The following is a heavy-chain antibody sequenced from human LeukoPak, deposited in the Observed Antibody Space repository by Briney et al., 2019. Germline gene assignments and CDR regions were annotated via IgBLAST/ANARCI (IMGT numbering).Heavy chain of an antibody. CDR2: INPNSGGT. Sequence: ASVKVSCKASGYTFTGYYMRWVRQAPGQGLEWMGWINPNSGGTNYSQKFQGRGTITRGTSISPAHMEPSRGRSDDTALYYSGGTNYAQKFQGRVTMTRDTSISTAYMELSRLRSDDTAVYYCARGITMVRGVIMPKNYFDYWGQGTLVTVSS. D-gene: IGHD3-10*01. CDR3: GGTNYAQKFQGRVTMTRDTSISTAYMELSRLRSDDTAVYYCARGITMVRGVIMPKNYFDY. V-gene: IGHV1-2*02. CDR1: GYTFTGYY. J-gene: IGHJ4*02.